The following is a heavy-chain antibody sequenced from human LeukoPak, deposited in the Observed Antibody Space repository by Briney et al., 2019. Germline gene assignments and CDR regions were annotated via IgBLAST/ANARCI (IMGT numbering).Heavy chain of an antibody. CDR2: IIPILGIA. D-gene: IGHD3-16*02. V-gene: IGHV1-69*04. J-gene: IGHJ4*02. CDR1: GYTFTSYD. CDR3: ARGEDYDYVWGSYRYTFFDY. Sequence: SVKVSCKASGYTFTSYDINWVRQATGQGLEWMGRIIPILGIANYAQKFQGRVTITADKSTSTAHMELSSLRSEDTAVYYCARGEDYDYVWGSYRYTFFDYWGQGTLVTVSS.